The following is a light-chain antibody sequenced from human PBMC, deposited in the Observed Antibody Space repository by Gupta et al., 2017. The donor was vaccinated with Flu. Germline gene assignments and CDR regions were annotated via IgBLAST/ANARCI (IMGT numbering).Light chain of an antibody. J-gene: IGKJ4*01. Sequence: ATLSLSPGDRATRSCRASQSVLAYLAWYKQKPGQAPRLLIYDASTREPGVPARFSGSGYGKEFTLSISSREPEDFAVYYCHQLSSWPPLTFGGGTKVEI. CDR3: HQLSSWPPLT. V-gene: IGKV3-11*01. CDR2: DAS. CDR1: QSVLAY.